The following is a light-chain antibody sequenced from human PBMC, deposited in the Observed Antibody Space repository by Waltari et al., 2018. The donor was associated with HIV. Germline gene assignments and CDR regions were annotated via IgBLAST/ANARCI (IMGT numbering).Light chain of an antibody. V-gene: IGLV2-14*01. J-gene: IGLJ1*01. CDR1: TSDIGDYNY. CDR2: GVT. CDR3: SSYTGITTLLYV. Sequence: QSALTQPASVSGSPGQSITISCTGITSDIGDYNYVSWYQQHSDKAPKLIIYGVTQRPSGVLSRFSGSKSGNTASLTISGLQAEDEADYYCSSYTGITTLLYVFGSGTKVTVL.